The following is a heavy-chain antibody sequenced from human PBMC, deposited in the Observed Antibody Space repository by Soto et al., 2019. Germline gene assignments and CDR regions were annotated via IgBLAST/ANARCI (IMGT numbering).Heavy chain of an antibody. D-gene: IGHD2-8*02. J-gene: IGHJ4*02. V-gene: IGHV1-8*01. CDR1: GYSFKGYD. Sequence: QVQLVQSGAEVRKPGASVKVSCRASGYSFKGYDINWVRQVAGQGLEWLGWINPNTGNTGYAQNFQGRVTMTRDSSISTVYLELSRLRSEDTAVYYCARGVEDPGGGHWGQGTLVTVSS. CDR2: INPNTGNT. CDR3: ARGVEDPGGGH.